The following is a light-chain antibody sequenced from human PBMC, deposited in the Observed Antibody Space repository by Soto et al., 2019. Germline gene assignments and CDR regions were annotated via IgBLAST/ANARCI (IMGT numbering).Light chain of an antibody. CDR1: QSVSTS. Sequence: EIVLTQSPGTLSLSPGERATLSCRSSQSVSTSLAWYQQKPGQAPRLLIYDASNRATGIPARFSGSGSGTDFRLTVSSLEPEDFARYYCQQRSNWPWTFGQGIKVEIK. CDR2: DAS. CDR3: QQRSNWPWT. J-gene: IGKJ1*01. V-gene: IGKV3-11*01.